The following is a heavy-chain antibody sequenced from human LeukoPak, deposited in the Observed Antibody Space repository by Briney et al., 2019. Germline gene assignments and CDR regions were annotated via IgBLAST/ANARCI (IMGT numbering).Heavy chain of an antibody. J-gene: IGHJ4*02. CDR1: GFTFNSYA. CDR3: AKGSAQWELYDY. Sequence: GGSLRLSCAASGFTFNSYAMSWVRQAPGKGLEWVSAIVGDTVTFYTDSVKGRFTISRDNSKNTLYLQMNGLRAEDTAVYYCAKGSAQWELYDYWGQGTLVTVSS. V-gene: IGHV3-23*01. D-gene: IGHD4-23*01. CDR2: IVGDTVT.